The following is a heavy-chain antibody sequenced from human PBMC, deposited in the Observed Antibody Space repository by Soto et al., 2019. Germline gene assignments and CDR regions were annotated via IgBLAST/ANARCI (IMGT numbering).Heavy chain of an antibody. J-gene: IGHJ5*02. CDR3: ARVMWSDRFAN. Sequence: HVQVQQWGAGLLKPSDTLSLTCAVYGESLNYYYWSWIRQAPGKGLEWIGEFYQGGSTHYNPSVKRRVTIPVDMSSQQFSLKLTSVTAADTATYYCARVMWSDRFANWGQGTLVTVSS. CDR1: GESLNYYY. D-gene: IGHD2-21*01. CDR2: FYQGGST. V-gene: IGHV4-34*01.